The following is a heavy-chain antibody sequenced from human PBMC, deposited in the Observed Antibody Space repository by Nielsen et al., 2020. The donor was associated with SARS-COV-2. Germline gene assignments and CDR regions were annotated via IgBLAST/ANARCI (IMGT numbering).Heavy chain of an antibody. CDR3: ARAMSQWLDFDY. D-gene: IGHD6-19*01. CDR1: GFTVSSNY. J-gene: IGHJ4*02. Sequence: GESLKISCAASGFTVSSNYMSWVRQAPGKGLEWVSVIYSGGSTYYADSVKGRFTISRANSKNTLYLQMNSLRAEDTAVYYCARAMSQWLDFDYWGQGTLVTVSS. CDR2: IYSGGST. V-gene: IGHV3-53*01.